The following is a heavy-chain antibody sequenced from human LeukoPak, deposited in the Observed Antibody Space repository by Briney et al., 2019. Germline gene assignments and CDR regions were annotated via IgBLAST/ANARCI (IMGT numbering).Heavy chain of an antibody. V-gene: IGHV3-23*01. CDR3: AKYIVVVPAALL. Sequence: PGGSLRLSCAASGFTFSSYAMSWVRQAPGKGLEWVSAINGSGGSTYYADSVKGRFTISRDNSKNTLYLQMNSLRAEDTAVYYCAKYIVVVPAALLWGQGTLDTVSS. CDR2: INGSGGST. D-gene: IGHD2-2*01. J-gene: IGHJ4*02. CDR1: GFTFSSYA.